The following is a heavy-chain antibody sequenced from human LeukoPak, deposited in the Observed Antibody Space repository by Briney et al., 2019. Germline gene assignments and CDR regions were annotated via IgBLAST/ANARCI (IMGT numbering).Heavy chain of an antibody. V-gene: IGHV3-30-3*01. CDR3: ARDARLYDSSGYYLDY. J-gene: IGHJ4*02. CDR1: GFTFSSYA. Sequence: GGSLRLSCAASGFTFSSYAMHWVRQAPGKGLEWVAVISYDGSNKSYADSVKGRFTISRDNSKNTLYLQMNSLRAEDTAVYYCARDARLYDSSGYYLDYWGQGTLVTVSS. CDR2: ISYDGSNK. D-gene: IGHD3-22*01.